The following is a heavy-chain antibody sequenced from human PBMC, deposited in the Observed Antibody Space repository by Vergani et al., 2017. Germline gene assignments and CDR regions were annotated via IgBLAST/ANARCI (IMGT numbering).Heavy chain of an antibody. Sequence: QVQLQESGPGLVKPSQTLSLTCTVSGGSISSGGYYWSWIRQHPGKGLEWIGYIYYSGSTYYNPSLKSLVTISVETSKNQFSLKLSSVTAADTAVYYCARTTVNTYGMDVWGQGTTVTVSS. J-gene: IGHJ6*02. CDR3: ARTTVNTYGMDV. CDR1: GGSISSGGYY. D-gene: IGHD4-17*01. V-gene: IGHV4-31*01. CDR2: IYYSGST.